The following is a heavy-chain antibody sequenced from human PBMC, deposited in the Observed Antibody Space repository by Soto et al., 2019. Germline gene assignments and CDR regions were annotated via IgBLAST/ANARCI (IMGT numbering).Heavy chain of an antibody. Sequence: QVQLVESGGGVVQPGRSLRLSCTASGFTFSSYGMHWVCQAPGKGLEWVAVISYDGSNKYYADSVKGRFTISRDNSKNTLYLQMNSLRAEDTAVYYCAKGSTAMTYFDYWGQGTLVTVSS. CDR2: ISYDGSNK. D-gene: IGHD5-18*01. CDR1: GFTFSSYG. J-gene: IGHJ4*02. V-gene: IGHV3-30*18. CDR3: AKGSTAMTYFDY.